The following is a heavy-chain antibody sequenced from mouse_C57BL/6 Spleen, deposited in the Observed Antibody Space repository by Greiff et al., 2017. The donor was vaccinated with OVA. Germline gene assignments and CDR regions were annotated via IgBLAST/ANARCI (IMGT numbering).Heavy chain of an antibody. Sequence: EVQLVESGGGLVKPGGSLKLSCAASGFTFSDYGMHWVRQAPEKGLEWVAYISSGSSTISYADTVKGRFTISRDNAKNTLFLQMTSLGSEDTAMYYCAGSLAYWGQGTLVTVSA. V-gene: IGHV5-17*01. CDR2: ISSGSSTI. J-gene: IGHJ3*01. CDR3: AGSLAY. CDR1: GFTFSDYG.